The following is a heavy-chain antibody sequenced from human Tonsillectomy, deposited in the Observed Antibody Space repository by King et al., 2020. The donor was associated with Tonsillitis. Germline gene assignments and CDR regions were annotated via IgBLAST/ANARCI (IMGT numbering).Heavy chain of an antibody. Sequence: QLQESGPGLVRPSETLSLTCTVSGGSISSYYWSWVRPPPGKGLEWIGFISNIGNTNYNASLKSRATVSVDTAKNQFSLRLSSVTAADTAVYYCARDRPDWGDWYFDLWGRGTLVTVSS. J-gene: IGHJ2*01. CDR1: GGSISSYY. CDR3: ARDRPDWGDWYFDL. D-gene: IGHD7-27*01. CDR2: ISNIGNT. V-gene: IGHV4-59*01.